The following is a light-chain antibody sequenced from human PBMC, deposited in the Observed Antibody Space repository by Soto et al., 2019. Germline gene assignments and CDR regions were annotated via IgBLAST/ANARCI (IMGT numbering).Light chain of an antibody. J-gene: IGKJ4*01. CDR3: QQHANWPLT. Sequence: EIVLTQSPATLSLSPGERATLSCRASQSVGNNLAWYQQKPGQAPGLLIYEASTRATGIPARFSGSGSGTDFTLTLSSLEPEDFAVYYCQQHANWPLTFGGGTKVEIK. CDR1: QSVGNN. CDR2: EAS. V-gene: IGKV3-11*01.